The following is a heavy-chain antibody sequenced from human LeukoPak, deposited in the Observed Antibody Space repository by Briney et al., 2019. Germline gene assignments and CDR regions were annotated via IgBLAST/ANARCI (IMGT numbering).Heavy chain of an antibody. Sequence: SETLSLTCAVYGGSFSGYYWSWIRQPPGKGLEWIGEINHSGSTNYNPSLKSRVTISVDTSKNQFSLKLSSVTAADTAVYYCARALGASPWTLHNWFDPWGQGTLVTVSS. CDR3: ARALGASPWTLHNWFDP. V-gene: IGHV4-34*01. D-gene: IGHD3-16*01. CDR1: GGSFSGYY. J-gene: IGHJ5*02. CDR2: INHSGST.